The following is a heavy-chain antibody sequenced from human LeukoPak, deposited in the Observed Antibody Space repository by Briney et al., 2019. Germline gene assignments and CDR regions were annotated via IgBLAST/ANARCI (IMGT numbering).Heavy chain of an antibody. CDR3: ARVESLWGGWFDP. CDR2: IQFDGSNE. V-gene: IGHV3-30*02. J-gene: IGHJ5*02. Sequence: GGSLRLSCAASGFTFSSYGMHWVRQAPGKGLEWVAYIQFDGSNEQYADSVKGRFSISRDSSKNILYLQMNSLRAEDTAVYYCARVESLWGGWFDPWGQGTLVTVSS. CDR1: GFTFSSYG. D-gene: IGHD2-21*01.